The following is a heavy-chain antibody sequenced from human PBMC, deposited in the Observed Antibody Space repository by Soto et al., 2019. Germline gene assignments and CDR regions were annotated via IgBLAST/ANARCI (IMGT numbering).Heavy chain of an antibody. CDR3: AMDIVVVPAAIRWFDP. V-gene: IGHV1-69*13. D-gene: IGHD2-2*02. CDR1: GGAFSSYS. CDR2: IIPIFGTA. J-gene: IGHJ5*02. Sequence: SVKVSCKASGGAFSSYSISWVLQAPGQGLEWMGGIIPIFGTANYAQKFQGRVTITADESTSTAYMELSSLRSEDTAVYYCAMDIVVVPAAIRWFDPWGQGTLVTVSS.